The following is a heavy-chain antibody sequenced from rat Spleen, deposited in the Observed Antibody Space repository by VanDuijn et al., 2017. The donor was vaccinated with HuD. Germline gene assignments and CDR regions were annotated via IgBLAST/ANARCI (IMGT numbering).Heavy chain of an antibody. Sequence: EVQLVESGGGLVQPGSSLKLSCAASGFTFSDYVMAWVRQAPTKGLEWVASISTGGGNTYYRDSVKGRFTISRDNAKNTLYLQMDSLRSEDTATYYCAKDRSYYSGDGGFDYWGQGVMVTVSS. CDR3: AKDRSYYSGDGGFDY. V-gene: IGHV5S13*01. CDR2: ISTGGGNT. J-gene: IGHJ2*01. D-gene: IGHD1-1*01. CDR1: GFTFSDYV.